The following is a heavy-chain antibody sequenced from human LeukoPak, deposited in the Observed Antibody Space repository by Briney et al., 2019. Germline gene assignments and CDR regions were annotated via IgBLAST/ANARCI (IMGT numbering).Heavy chain of an antibody. Sequence: SETLSLTCTVSGGSISSYYWSWIRQPPGKGLEWIGYIYYGGNTNYNPSLKSRVTISVDTSKNQFSLKLNSVTAADTAVYYCARRNDFGIWGQGTMVTVSS. V-gene: IGHV4-59*08. CDR3: ARRNDFGI. CDR2: IYYGGNT. J-gene: IGHJ3*02. CDR1: GGSISSYY.